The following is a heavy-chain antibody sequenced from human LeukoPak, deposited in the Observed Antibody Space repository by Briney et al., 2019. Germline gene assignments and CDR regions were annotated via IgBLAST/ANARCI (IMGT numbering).Heavy chain of an antibody. CDR3: ARDNDYKFDY. V-gene: IGHV3-33*01. D-gene: IGHD4-11*01. CDR1: GFTFSSSG. CDR2: IWYDGSNK. J-gene: IGHJ4*02. Sequence: PGGSLRLSCAASGFTFSSSGMHWVRQAPGKGLEWVAVIWYDGSNKYYADSVKGRFTISRDNSKNTLYLRMNSLLAEDTAVYYCARDNDYKFDYWGQGTLVTVSS.